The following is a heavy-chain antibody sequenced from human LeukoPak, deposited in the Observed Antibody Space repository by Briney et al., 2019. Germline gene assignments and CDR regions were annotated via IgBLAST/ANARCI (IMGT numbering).Heavy chain of an antibody. V-gene: IGHV4-59*01. D-gene: IGHD3-10*01. CDR2: IYYSGST. Sequence: SETLSLTCTVSGGSISSYYWSWIRQPPGKGLEWIGYIYYSGSTNYNPSLKSRVTISVDTSKNQFSLKLSSVTAADTAVYYCARFVHPYYYGSGSYPYYYGMDVWGQGTTVTVSS. J-gene: IGHJ6*02. CDR1: GGSISSYY. CDR3: ARFVHPYYYGSGSYPYYYGMDV.